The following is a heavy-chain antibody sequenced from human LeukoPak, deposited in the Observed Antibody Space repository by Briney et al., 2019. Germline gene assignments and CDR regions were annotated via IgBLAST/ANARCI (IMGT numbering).Heavy chain of an antibody. CDR3: ATNSRAYYYYYMDV. V-gene: IGHV4-61*02. Sequence: SETLSLTCTVSGGSISSGSYYWSWIRQPAGKGLEWIGRIYTSGSTNYNPSLKSRVTISVDTSKNQFSLKLSSVTAAATAVYYCATNSRAYYYYYMDVWGKGTTVTVSS. CDR1: GGSISSGSYY. J-gene: IGHJ6*03. CDR2: IYTSGST.